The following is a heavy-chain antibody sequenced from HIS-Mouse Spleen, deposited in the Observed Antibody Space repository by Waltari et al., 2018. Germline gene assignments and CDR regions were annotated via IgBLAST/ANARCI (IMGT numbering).Heavy chain of an antibody. V-gene: IGHV4-39*07. Sequence: QLQLQESGPGLVKPSETLSLTCTVSGGSISSSSYYWGWIRQPPGKGLEWIGSIYYGGRPYSNPSLKGRVTISVDTSKNQFSLKLSSVTAADTAVYYCAREIPYSSSWYDWYFDLWGRGTLVTVSS. CDR1: GGSISSSSYY. CDR3: AREIPYSSSWYDWYFDL. CDR2: IYYGGRP. D-gene: IGHD6-13*01. J-gene: IGHJ2*01.